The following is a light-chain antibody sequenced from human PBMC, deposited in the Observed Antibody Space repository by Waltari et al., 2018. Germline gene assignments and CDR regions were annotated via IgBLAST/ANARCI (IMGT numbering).Light chain of an antibody. J-gene: IGLJ3*02. CDR3: QTGGHGTWV. CDR2: VNSDGSH. Sequence: QLVLTQSPSASASLGASVKPTCTPSRGHSSNVIAWLQQQPEKGPRYVLKVNSDGSHSTGDEIPDRFSGSSSGAERYLTISSVQPEDEADYYCQTGGHGTWVFGGGTKLTVL. V-gene: IGLV4-69*01. CDR1: RGHSSNV.